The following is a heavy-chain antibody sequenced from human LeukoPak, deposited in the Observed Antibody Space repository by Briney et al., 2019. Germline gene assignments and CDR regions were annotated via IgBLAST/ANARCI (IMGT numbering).Heavy chain of an antibody. J-gene: IGHJ3*02. CDR2: ITCSGVTT. CDR1: GLTFNNYA. Sequence: PGGSLRLSCAASGLTFNNYAMNWVRQAPGKGLEWVSTITCSGVTTYYADSVKGRFTISRDNSKNTLYLQMNSLRAEDTAVYYCAKDFTNYDAFDIWGQGTMVTVSS. D-gene: IGHD4/OR15-4a*01. V-gene: IGHV3-23*01. CDR3: AKDFTNYDAFDI.